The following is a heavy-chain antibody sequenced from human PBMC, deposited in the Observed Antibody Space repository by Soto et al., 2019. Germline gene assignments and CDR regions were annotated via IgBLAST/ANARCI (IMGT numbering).Heavy chain of an antibody. CDR2: ISGSGGST. D-gene: IGHD1-26*01. CDR1: GLTFSNYA. Sequence: GGSLSLSSAASGLTFSNYAMTWVRQAPGKGLEWVSAISGSGGSTFYADSVKGRFTISRDNSKNTLYLQMNSLSAGDTAIYYCTTWGSSYVFDCWGQGTLVTVSS. J-gene: IGHJ4*02. CDR3: TTWGSSYVFDC. V-gene: IGHV3-23*01.